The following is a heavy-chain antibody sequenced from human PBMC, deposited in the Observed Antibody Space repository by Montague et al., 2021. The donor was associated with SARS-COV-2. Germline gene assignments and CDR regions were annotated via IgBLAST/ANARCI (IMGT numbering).Heavy chain of an antibody. CDR2: IFHSGIT. CDR1: GGSITTNNW. D-gene: IGHD6-13*01. J-gene: IGHJ4*02. Sequence: SETLSLTCALSGGSITTNNWRTWVRQPPGEGLEWIGQIFHSGITNYNPSLESRVTISVDKSKNQFSLRLSSVTAADTAVYYCARGRLVGDSSSWYYFDYWGQGTLVAVSS. V-gene: IGHV4-4*02. CDR3: ARGRLVGDSSSWYYFDY.